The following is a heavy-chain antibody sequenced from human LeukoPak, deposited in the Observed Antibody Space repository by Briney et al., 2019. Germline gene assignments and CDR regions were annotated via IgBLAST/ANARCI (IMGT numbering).Heavy chain of an antibody. CDR2: INHSGST. Sequence: PSETQSLTCAVYGGSFSGYYWSWIRQPPGKGLEWIGEINHSGSTNYNPSLKSRVTISVDTSKNQFSLKLSSVTAAGTAVYYCARGYSYGSFDYWGQGTLVTVSS. V-gene: IGHV4-34*01. J-gene: IGHJ4*02. D-gene: IGHD5-18*01. CDR1: GGSFSGYY. CDR3: ARGYSYGSFDY.